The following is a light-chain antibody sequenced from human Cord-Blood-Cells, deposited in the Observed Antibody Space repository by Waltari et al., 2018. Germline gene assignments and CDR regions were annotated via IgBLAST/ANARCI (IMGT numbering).Light chain of an antibody. Sequence: QSVLTQPPSASGTPGQRVTISCSGSSSNIGSNYVYWYQQLPGTAPKPLIYRNNQRPSGVPDRFSGSKSGTSASLATSGLRSEDEADYYCAAWDDSPVFGGGTKLTVL. CDR2: RNN. CDR1: SSNIGSNY. J-gene: IGLJ2*01. CDR3: AAWDDSPV. V-gene: IGLV1-47*01.